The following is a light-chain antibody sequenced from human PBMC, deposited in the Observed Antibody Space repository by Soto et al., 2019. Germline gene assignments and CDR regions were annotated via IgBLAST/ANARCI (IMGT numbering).Light chain of an antibody. V-gene: IGLV2-14*01. CDR2: EVS. J-gene: IGLJ1*01. CDR3: SSFTSNRIYV. CDR1: SSDVGGYNY. Sequence: QSALTQPASVSGSPGQSITISCTGTSSDVGGYNYVSWYQHHPVKAPKLIIYEVSNRPSGVSDRFSGSRSGNTASLTISGLQAEDESDYYCSSFTSNRIYVFGPGTKVTVL.